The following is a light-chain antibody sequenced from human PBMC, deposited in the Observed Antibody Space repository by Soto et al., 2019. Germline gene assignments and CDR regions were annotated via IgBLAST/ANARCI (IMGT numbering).Light chain of an antibody. J-gene: IGKJ1*01. V-gene: IGKV1-39*01. CDR3: QQSYSTFWT. CDR1: QSISSY. Sequence: DIQMTQSPSSLSASVGDRVTITCRASQSISSYLNWYQQKPGKAPKLLIYAASSLQSGVPSRFSGSGSGTDFTLTISSLKPEDFATYYCQQSYSTFWTFGQGPRW. CDR2: AAS.